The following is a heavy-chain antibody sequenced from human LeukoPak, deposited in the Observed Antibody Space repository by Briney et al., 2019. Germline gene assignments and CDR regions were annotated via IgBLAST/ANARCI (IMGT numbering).Heavy chain of an antibody. CDR2: IKQDGSEK. CDR3: ARAPPRRDGNSHRGHYLDY. V-gene: IGHV3-7*01. Sequence: GGSLRLSCAASGFTFSSYWMSWVRQAPGKGLKWVADIKQDGSEKYYVDSVKGRFTISRDNAKNSLYLQMHSLRVEETAVYYCARAPPRRDGNSHRGHYLDYWRRGSVVSVSS. CDR1: GFTFSSYW. J-gene: IGHJ4*02. D-gene: IGHD5-24*01.